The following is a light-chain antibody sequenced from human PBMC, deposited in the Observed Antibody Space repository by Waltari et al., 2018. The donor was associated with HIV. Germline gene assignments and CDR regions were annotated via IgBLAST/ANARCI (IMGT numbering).Light chain of an antibody. J-gene: IGKJ5*01. CDR3: QQTYRIPQT. CDR2: GAS. CDR1: QNINSN. V-gene: IGKV1-39*01. Sequence: DIQMTPSPSSLSASVGDRVTITCWASQNINSNLNVYQQIPGKAPKLLICGASSLQSGVPARFSGSGSGTDVTLTVSSLQPEDFATYFCQQTYRIPQTFGQGTRVDIK.